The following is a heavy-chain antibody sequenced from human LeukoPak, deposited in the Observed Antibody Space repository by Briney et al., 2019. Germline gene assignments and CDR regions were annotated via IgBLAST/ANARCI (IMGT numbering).Heavy chain of an antibody. V-gene: IGHV4-34*01. D-gene: IGHD3-16*01. J-gene: IGHJ4*02. CDR1: GGSFSGYY. Sequence: SETLSLTFVVYGGSFSGYYWTWIRQPPGKGLEWIGEINHSGSTNYNPSLKSRVTISVDTSKNQFSLKLSSVTAADTAVYYCARDLGYGARGYWGQGTLVTVSS. CDR3: ARDLGYGARGY. CDR2: INHSGST.